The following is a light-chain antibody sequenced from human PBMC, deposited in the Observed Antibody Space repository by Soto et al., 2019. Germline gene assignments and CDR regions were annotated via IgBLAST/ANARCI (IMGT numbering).Light chain of an antibody. CDR1: QGISSY. CDR3: QQLNSYPLT. Sequence: DIQLTQSPSFLSASVGDRVTITCRASQGISSYLAWYQQKPGKAPKLLIYAASTLQSGVPSSFSGSGSGTEFTLTISSLQPEDFATYYCQQLNSYPLTCGPGTKVDIK. J-gene: IGKJ3*01. V-gene: IGKV1-9*01. CDR2: AAS.